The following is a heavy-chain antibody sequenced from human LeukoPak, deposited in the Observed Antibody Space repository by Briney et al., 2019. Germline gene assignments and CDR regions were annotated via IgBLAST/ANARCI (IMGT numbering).Heavy chain of an antibody. D-gene: IGHD6-19*01. CDR3: ARAAIAVADFDY. Sequence: SVKVTCKASAGTFSSYAISWVRQAPEQGLEWMGGIIPIFGTANYAQKFQGRVTITADESTSTAYMELSSLRSEDTAVYYCARAAIAVADFDYWGQGTLVTVSS. V-gene: IGHV1-69*13. J-gene: IGHJ4*02. CDR1: AGTFSSYA. CDR2: IIPIFGTA.